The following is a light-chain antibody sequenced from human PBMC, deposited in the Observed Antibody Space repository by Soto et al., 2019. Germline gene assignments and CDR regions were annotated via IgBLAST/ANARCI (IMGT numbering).Light chain of an antibody. Sequence: DIQMTQSPSSLSASVGDRVTITFRSSQTFSNFLTWYQQKPGKAPKLLVYGASSLQSGVPSRFSGSGSGTDFTLTITSLQPEEFATYDCQQSYSTPYTFGQGTKLQI. CDR1: QTFSNF. CDR2: GAS. CDR3: QQSYSTPYT. V-gene: IGKV1-39*01. J-gene: IGKJ2*01.